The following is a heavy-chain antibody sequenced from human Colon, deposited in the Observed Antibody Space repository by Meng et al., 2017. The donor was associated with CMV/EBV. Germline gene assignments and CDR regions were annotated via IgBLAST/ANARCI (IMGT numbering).Heavy chain of an antibody. V-gene: IGHV3-11*04. Sequence: GESLKISCAASGFTFSDYYMSWIRQAPGEGLGWISYVSSNGSTKYYADSVEGRFTISRDNAKNSLYLQMNSLRDEDTAVYYCASSLGHGSGWSPFDYWGQGTLVTVSS. CDR2: VSSNGSTK. J-gene: IGHJ4*02. D-gene: IGHD6-19*01. CDR3: ASSLGHGSGWSPFDY. CDR1: GFTFSDYY.